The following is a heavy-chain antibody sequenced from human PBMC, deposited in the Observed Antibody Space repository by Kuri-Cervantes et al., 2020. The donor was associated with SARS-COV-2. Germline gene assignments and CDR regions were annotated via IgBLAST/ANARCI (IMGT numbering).Heavy chain of an antibody. Sequence: GESLKISCAASGFTFSSYAMHWVRQAPGKGLEWVAVISYDGSNKCYADSVKGRFTISRDNSKNTLYLQMNSLRAEDTAVYYCAREGAISGAFDIWGQGTMVTVSS. CDR1: GFTFSSYA. D-gene: IGHD2-2*01. V-gene: IGHV3-30-3*01. CDR3: AREGAISGAFDI. J-gene: IGHJ3*02. CDR2: ISYDGSNK.